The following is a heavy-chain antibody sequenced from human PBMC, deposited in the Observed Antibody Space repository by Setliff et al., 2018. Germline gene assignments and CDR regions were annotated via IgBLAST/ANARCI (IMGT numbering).Heavy chain of an antibody. CDR2: IRHDGNNK. CDR1: GFSFSNYG. J-gene: IGHJ4*02. D-gene: IGHD3-22*01. Sequence: PGGSLRLSCATSGFSFSNYGMHWVRQAPGKGLEWESFIRHDGNNKYYKDSVRGRFTISRDNSKNTVYLQMNSLRPEDTAVYFCAKELIEVLMTGLEFWGQGAMVTVSS. CDR3: AKELIEVLMTGLEF. V-gene: IGHV3-30*02.